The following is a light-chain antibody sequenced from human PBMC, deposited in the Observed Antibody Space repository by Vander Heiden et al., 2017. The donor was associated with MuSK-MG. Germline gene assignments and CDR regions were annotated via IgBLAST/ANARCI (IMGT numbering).Light chain of an antibody. CDR2: SVS. Sequence: EIVMTQAPATLSASPGERATLSCRTSDSVSSNLAWYQQRTGRAPRLLIYSVSTSALPIPPTFSHSASLTEFTLAIISLQCAHLAVYCIQEENTWPKTFGHGTKLDIK. CDR3: QEENTWPKT. CDR1: DSVSSN. J-gene: IGKJ3*01. V-gene: IGKV3-15*01.